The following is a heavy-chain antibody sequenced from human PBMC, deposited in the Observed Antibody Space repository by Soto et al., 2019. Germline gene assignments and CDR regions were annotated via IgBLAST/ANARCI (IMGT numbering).Heavy chain of an antibody. V-gene: IGHV4-59*01. Sequence: SETLSLTCTVSGGSISNYYWSWIRQPPGKGLEWIGYIYYSGSTNYNPSLKSRVTISVDTSKNQFSLKVSSVTAADTAVYYCARGGDGYSETPYYYYYGMDVWGQGTTVTVS. CDR1: GGSISNYY. D-gene: IGHD2-15*01. CDR3: ARGGDGYSETPYYYYYGMDV. J-gene: IGHJ6*02. CDR2: IYYSGST.